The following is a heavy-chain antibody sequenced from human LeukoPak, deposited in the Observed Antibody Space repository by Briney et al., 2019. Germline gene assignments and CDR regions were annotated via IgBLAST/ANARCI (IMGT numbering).Heavy chain of an antibody. CDR2: INPNSGGT. Sequence: GASVKVSCQASGYTFTGSYMHWVRQAPGQGLEWMGWINPNSGGTNYAQKSQGRVTMTRDTSISTAYMELSRLRSDDTAVYYCARLGRRNGFDYWGQGTLVTVSS. CDR3: ARLGRRNGFDY. D-gene: IGHD2-8*01. V-gene: IGHV1-2*02. J-gene: IGHJ4*02. CDR1: GYTFTGSY.